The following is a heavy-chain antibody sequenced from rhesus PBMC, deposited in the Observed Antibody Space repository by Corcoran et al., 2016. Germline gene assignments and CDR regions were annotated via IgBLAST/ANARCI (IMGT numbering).Heavy chain of an antibody. V-gene: IGHV4S18*01. CDR1: GASISSYW. J-gene: IGHJ4*01. D-gene: IGHD5-36*02. CDR2: IYGGSGST. CDR3: ARRLATVMLSYFDY. Sequence: QVQLQESGPGLVKPSETLSLTCAVSGASISSYWWNWLRPSHGQGLEWMGYIYGGSGSTSYNPALKSRVTISTDTSKNQFSLKRSSVTAADTAVYYCARRLATVMLSYFDYWGQGVLVTVSS.